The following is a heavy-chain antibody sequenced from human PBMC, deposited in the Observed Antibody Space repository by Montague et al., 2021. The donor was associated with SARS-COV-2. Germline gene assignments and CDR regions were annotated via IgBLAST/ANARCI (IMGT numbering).Heavy chain of an antibody. CDR3: ARENTVTTFGGPYYIDS. Sequence: SETRSLTCIVSGSSVRSYYWSWIRQPPGKGLEWIGYIYDSGSTNYNPSLKSRVTISVDTSKNQFSLKLSSVTAAGTAVYYCARENTVTTFGGPYYIDSWGQGTLVTVSA. CDR2: IYDSGST. V-gene: IGHV4-59*02. D-gene: IGHD4-17*01. J-gene: IGHJ4*02. CDR1: GSSVRSYY.